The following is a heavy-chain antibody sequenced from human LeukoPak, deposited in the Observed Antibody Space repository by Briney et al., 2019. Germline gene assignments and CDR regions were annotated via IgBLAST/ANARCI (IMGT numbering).Heavy chain of an antibody. CDR3: ATSYGSNFY. D-gene: IGHD6-19*01. J-gene: IGHJ4*02. CDR2: IYHSGST. CDR1: GGSISSSNW. V-gene: IGHV4-4*02. Sequence: TSGTLSLTCAVSGGSISSSNWWSWVRQPPGKGLEWIGEIYHSGSTNYNPSLESRVSVSVDTSKSQFSLRLSSVTAADTAVYYCATSYGSNFYWGQGTLVTVSS.